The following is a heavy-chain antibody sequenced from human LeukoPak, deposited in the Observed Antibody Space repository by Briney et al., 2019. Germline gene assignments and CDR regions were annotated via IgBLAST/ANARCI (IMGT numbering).Heavy chain of an antibody. J-gene: IGHJ4*02. CDR1: GFTFSNYW. CDR3: ASGAVAGVFEY. D-gene: IGHD6-19*01. CDR2: INSDASVT. Sequence: GGSLRLSCAASGFTFSNYWMHWVRQTPGKGLVWVSRINSDASVTTYADSVKGRFTISRDNAKNTLYLQMNSLRAGDTALYYCASGAVAGVFEYWGQGTLVTVSS. V-gene: IGHV3-74*01.